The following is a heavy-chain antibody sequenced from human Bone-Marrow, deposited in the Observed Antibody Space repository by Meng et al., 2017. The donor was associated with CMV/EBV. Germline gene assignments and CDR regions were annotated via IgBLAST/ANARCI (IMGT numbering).Heavy chain of an antibody. CDR2: INPNSGDT. V-gene: IGHV1-2*02. CDR1: AYTFTAYY. J-gene: IGHJ4*02. D-gene: IGHD6-13*01. Sequence: ASVKVSCKASAYTFTAYYIHWVRQAPGQGLEWMGWINPNSGDTSYAQKFQGRVTMTRDTSLTTAYMELRSLRSDDTAVHYCARGYDRYTNSPISAYWGRGTRVTVSS. CDR3: ARGYDRYTNSPISAY.